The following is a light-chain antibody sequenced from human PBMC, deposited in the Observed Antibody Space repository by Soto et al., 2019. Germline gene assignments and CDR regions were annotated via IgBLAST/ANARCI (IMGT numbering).Light chain of an antibody. CDR2: KIS. CDR1: HSLVHSNGDTY. Sequence: DVVMTQTPLPSPVTLGQPAYLSCRSSHSLVHSNGDTYLTWYQPRPGQPPRLLIYKISKRFSGVSERFSGSVAGTDFTLKISRVEAEDVGVYYCMKLTHCPWTFGPGTRVEIQ. J-gene: IGKJ1*01. V-gene: IGKV2-24*01. CDR3: MKLTHCPWT.